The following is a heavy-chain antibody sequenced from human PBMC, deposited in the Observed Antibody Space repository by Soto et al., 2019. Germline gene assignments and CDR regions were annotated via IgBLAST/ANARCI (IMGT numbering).Heavy chain of an antibody. CDR1: GFTFSIFG. CDR2: IWYDGSNA. D-gene: IGHD6-19*01. J-gene: IGHJ4*02. CDR3: ARDKGSSTEVSGISQEGYFDS. V-gene: IGHV3-33*01. Sequence: QVQLVESGGGVVQPGRSLRLSCAASGFTFSIFGMHWVRQAPGKGLEWAAIIWYDGSNAYYADSVRGRFTISRDNSKNTVYLQMNSLRAEDTAVYYCARDKGSSTEVSGISQEGYFDSWGQGTLVTVSS.